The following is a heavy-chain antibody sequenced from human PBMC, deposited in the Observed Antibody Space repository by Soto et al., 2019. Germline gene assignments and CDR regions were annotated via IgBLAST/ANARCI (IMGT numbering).Heavy chain of an antibody. CDR1: GFTSSSYA. Sequence: PGGSLRFSCAASGFTSSSYAMSRVRMAPGKGLEWVSAISGSGDSTYYADSVKGRFTITRDNSKNTLYLQMNSLRGDDTALYYCVKNSGWFKTWGQGALVTVAS. J-gene: IGHJ5*02. CDR2: ISGSGDST. CDR3: VKNSGWFKT. V-gene: IGHV3-23*01. D-gene: IGHD3-10*01.